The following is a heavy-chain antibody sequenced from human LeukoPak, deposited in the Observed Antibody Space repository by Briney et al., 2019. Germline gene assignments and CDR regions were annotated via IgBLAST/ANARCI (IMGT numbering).Heavy chain of an antibody. Sequence: GGSLRLSCAASGFTFDDYAMHWVRQAAGKGLEWVSGISWNSGSIGYADSVKGRFTISRDNAKNSLYLQMNSLRAEDTALYYCAKDKHYYGSGTICDWGQGTLVTVSS. V-gene: IGHV3-9*01. CDR2: ISWNSGSI. J-gene: IGHJ4*02. D-gene: IGHD3-10*01. CDR1: GFTFDDYA. CDR3: AKDKHYYGSGTICD.